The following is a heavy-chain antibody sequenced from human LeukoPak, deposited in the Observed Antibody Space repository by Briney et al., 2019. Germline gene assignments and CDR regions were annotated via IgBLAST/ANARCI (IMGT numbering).Heavy chain of an antibody. CDR2: MNPNSGNT. J-gene: IGHJ3*02. D-gene: IGHD4-17*01. CDR1: GYTFTGYY. Sequence: ASVKVSCKASGYTFTGYYMHWVRQATGQGLEWMGWMNPNSGNTGYAQKFQGRVTMTRNTSISTAYMELSSLRSEDTAVYYCAGDYGDFDDAFDIWGQGTMVTVSS. V-gene: IGHV1-8*02. CDR3: AGDYGDFDDAFDI.